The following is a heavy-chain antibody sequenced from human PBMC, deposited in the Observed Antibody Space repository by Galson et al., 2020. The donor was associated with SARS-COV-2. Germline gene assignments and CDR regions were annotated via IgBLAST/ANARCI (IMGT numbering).Heavy chain of an antibody. D-gene: IGHD3-16*01. V-gene: IGHV3-23*01. CDR2: LSGGGANT. CDR1: GFTFSNFA. J-gene: IGHJ4*02. CDR3: AKDGGGWLTIGGYYFDY. Sequence: TGGSLRLPCEASGFTFSNFAMNWVRQAPGKGLEWVSGLSGGGANTYYADSVKGRFTISRDNSRNTLYLQMSSVKVEDTAVYYCAKDGGGWLTIGGYYFDYWGQGILVTVSA.